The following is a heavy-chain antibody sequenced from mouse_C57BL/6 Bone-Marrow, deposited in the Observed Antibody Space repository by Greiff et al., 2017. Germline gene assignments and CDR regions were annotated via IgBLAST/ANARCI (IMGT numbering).Heavy chain of an antibody. Sequence: VQLKQSGAELVRPGASVKLSCTASGFNIKDDYMHWVKQRPDQGLEWIGWIDPENGDTEYAPKFQGKATITADTSSNTAYLQLSSLTSGDTAVYCCLGRFAYWGQGTLVTVSA. V-gene: IGHV14-4*01. J-gene: IGHJ3*01. CDR2: IDPENGDT. D-gene: IGHD4-1*01. CDR1: GFNIKDDY. CDR3: LGRFAY.